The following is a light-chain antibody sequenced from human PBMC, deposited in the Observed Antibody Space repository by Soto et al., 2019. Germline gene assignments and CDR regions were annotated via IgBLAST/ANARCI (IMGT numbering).Light chain of an antibody. CDR2: GAS. Sequence: ELVLAQSPGTLSLSPGERATLSCRASQRITSSYLAWYQQKPGQAPRLLIYGASRRAAGIPDRFRGSGSGTDFTLTISSLQSEDFAVYYCQQYKDWPHTFGQGTKVDIK. V-gene: IGKV3-20*01. CDR3: QQYKDWPHT. J-gene: IGKJ1*01. CDR1: QRITSSY.